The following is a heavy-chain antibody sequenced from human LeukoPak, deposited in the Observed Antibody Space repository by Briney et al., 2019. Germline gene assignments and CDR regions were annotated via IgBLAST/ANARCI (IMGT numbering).Heavy chain of an antibody. D-gene: IGHD2-15*01. Sequence: PGGSLRLSCAASGFTFKNYAMNWVRQALGKGLEWVSAISGSGSNTYYADSVKGRFTISRDNSKNTLYLQMNGLKAEDTAVYYCTKDYCSGASCPFDCWGQGTLVTVSS. V-gene: IGHV3-23*01. CDR2: ISGSGSNT. J-gene: IGHJ4*02. CDR3: TKDYCSGASCPFDC. CDR1: GFTFKNYA.